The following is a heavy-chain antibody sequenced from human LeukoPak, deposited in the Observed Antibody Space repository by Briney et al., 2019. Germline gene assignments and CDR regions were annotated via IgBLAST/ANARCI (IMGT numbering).Heavy chain of an antibody. CDR1: GFTLSSYA. CDR3: ARGRGIAEWFDP. V-gene: IGHV3-23*01. Sequence: GGSLRLSCAASGFTLSSYAMSWVRQTPGKGLEGVSTITGSGGSAIFADSVKGRFTISRDNAKNSLYLQMNSLRAEDTAVYYCARGRGIAEWFDPWGQGTLVTVSS. CDR2: ITGSGGSA. J-gene: IGHJ5*02. D-gene: IGHD6-13*01.